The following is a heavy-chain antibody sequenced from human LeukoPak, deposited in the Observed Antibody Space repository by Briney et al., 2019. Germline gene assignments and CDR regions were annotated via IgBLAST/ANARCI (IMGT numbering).Heavy chain of an antibody. CDR3: ARENYYGSGRYYIH. CDR2: INPNSGGT. Sequence: GASVKVSFKASGYTFTAYYMHWVPQAPGQGLEWLGWINPNSGGTNYAQKFQGRVTMTRDTAMSTAYMELGRLGSDDTAVYYCARENYYGSGRYYIHWGQGTLVTVSS. CDR1: GYTFTAYY. J-gene: IGHJ4*02. D-gene: IGHD3-10*01. V-gene: IGHV1-2*02.